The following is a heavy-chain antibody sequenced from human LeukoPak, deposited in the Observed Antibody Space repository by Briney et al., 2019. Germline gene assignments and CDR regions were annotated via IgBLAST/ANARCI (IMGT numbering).Heavy chain of an antibody. V-gene: IGHV1-8*01. CDR1: GYTFTSYD. CDR2: MNPNSGNT. Sequence: ASVKVSCKASGYTFTSYDINWVRQATGQGLEWMGWMNPNSGNTGYAQKFQGRVTMTRNTSISTAYMELSSLRSEDTAVYYCARGRVAVRGVLLGYWGQGTLVTVSS. D-gene: IGHD3-10*01. CDR3: ARGRVAVRGVLLGY. J-gene: IGHJ4*02.